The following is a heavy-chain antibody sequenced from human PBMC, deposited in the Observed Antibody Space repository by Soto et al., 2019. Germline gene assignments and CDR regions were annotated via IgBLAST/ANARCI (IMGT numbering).Heavy chain of an antibody. Sequence: QVQLVESGGGVVQPGRSLRLSCEASGFTFSNYGTHWVRQAPGEGLEWVSHISYDGSNEHYTDSVKGRFTISRDNSKNMVFLHMNSLRPEDTSVYHCAKDTDFRDSSGYYVFDYWGQGTLVTVSS. CDR1: GFTFSNYG. J-gene: IGHJ4*02. CDR2: ISYDGSNE. CDR3: AKDTDFRDSSGYYVFDY. D-gene: IGHD3-22*01. V-gene: IGHV3-30*18.